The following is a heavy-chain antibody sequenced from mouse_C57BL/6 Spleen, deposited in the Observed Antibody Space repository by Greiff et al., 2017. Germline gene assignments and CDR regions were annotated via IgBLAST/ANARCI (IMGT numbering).Heavy chain of an antibody. CDR2: ISDGGSYT. J-gene: IGHJ1*03. Sequence: EVKLMESGGGLVKPGGSLKLSCAASGFTFSSYAMSWVRQTPEKRLEWVATISDGGSYTYYPANVKVRFTISRDNAKNTLYLQMSHLKSEYTAMYYCARDRAPTGVADWYFDVWGTGTTVTVSS. D-gene: IGHD1-1*01. V-gene: IGHV5-4*01. CDR3: ARDRAPTGVADWYFDV. CDR1: GFTFSSYA.